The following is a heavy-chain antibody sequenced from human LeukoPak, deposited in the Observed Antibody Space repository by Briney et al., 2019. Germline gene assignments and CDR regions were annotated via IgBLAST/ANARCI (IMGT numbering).Heavy chain of an antibody. J-gene: IGHJ6*03. CDR1: GGTFSSYA. CDR2: IIPIFGTA. Sequence: GASVKVSCKASGGTFSSYAISWVRQAPGQGLEWMGGIIPIFGTANYAQKFQGRVTITADESTSTAYMGLSSLRSEDTAVYYCARGSYDFWSGYPARYYYYYMDVWGKGTTVTVSS. V-gene: IGHV1-69*13. CDR3: ARGSYDFWSGYPARYYYYYMDV. D-gene: IGHD3-3*01.